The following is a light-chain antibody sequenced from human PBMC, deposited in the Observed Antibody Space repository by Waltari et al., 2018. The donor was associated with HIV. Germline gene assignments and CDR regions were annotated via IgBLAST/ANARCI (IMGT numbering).Light chain of an antibody. J-gene: IGLJ2*01. Sequence: QSALTQPASVSGSPGQSITISCTGTSGDVGGYNFVSWYQKHPGKAPKLIIYNVNSRPSGVSSRFSGSRSGNTASLTISGLQAEDEADYFCSSYTSSGPRYVLFGGGTRLTVL. V-gene: IGLV2-14*03. CDR1: SGDVGGYNF. CDR3: SSYTSSGPRYVL. CDR2: NVN.